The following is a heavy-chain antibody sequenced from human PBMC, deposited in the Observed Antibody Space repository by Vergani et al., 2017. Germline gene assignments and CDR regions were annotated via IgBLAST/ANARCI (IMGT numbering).Heavy chain of an antibody. J-gene: IGHJ5*02. V-gene: IGHV3-21*01. CDR3: ARDTGYCSSTSCPPGNWFDP. CDR1: GFTFSSYA. D-gene: IGHD2-2*01. CDR2: ISSSSSYI. Sequence: EVQLLESGGGLVQPGGSLRLSCAASGFTFSSYAMSWVRQAPGKGLEWVSSISSSSSYIYYADSVKGRFTISRDNAKNSLYLQMNSLRAEDTAVYYCARDTGYCSSTSCPPGNWFDPWGQGTLVTVSS.